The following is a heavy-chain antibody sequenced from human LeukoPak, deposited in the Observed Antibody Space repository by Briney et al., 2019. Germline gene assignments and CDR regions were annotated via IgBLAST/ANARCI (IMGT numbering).Heavy chain of an antibody. D-gene: IGHD4-17*01. J-gene: IGHJ4*02. V-gene: IGHV4-34*01. Sequence: SETLSLTCAVYGGSFSGYYWSWIRQPPGKGLEWIGEINHSGSTNYNPSLKSRVTISVDTSKNQFSPKLSSVTAADTAVYYCARGGRYGDYGIDYWGQGTLVTVSS. CDR3: ARGGRYGDYGIDY. CDR1: GGSFSGYY. CDR2: INHSGST.